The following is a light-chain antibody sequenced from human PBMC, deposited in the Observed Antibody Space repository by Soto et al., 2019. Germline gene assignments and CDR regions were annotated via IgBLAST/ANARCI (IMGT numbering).Light chain of an antibody. CDR2: DAS. J-gene: IGKJ1*01. CDR3: QQFGSAPRT. V-gene: IGKV3-20*01. Sequence: VMTQSPATLSLSPGERATLTCTASESVSSNYLAWYQQKPGQAPRLLIYDASSRATGIPDRFSGSGSGTDFTLTISRLEPEDFAVYYCQQFGSAPRTFGQGTKVDIK. CDR1: ESVSSNY.